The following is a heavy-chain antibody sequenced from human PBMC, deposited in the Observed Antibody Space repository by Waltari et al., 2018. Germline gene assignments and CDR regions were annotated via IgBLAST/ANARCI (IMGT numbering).Heavy chain of an antibody. CDR3: ARIRYNWNFVTPDAFDI. Sequence: QVQLVQSGAEVKKPGASVKVSCKASGYTFTSYGISWVRQAPGQGLEWMGWISAYNGNTNYAQKLQGRVTMTTDTSTSTAYMELRSLRSDDTAVYYCARIRYNWNFVTPDAFDIWGQGTMVTVSS. CDR2: ISAYNGNT. V-gene: IGHV1-18*01. D-gene: IGHD1-7*01. CDR1: GYTFTSYG. J-gene: IGHJ3*02.